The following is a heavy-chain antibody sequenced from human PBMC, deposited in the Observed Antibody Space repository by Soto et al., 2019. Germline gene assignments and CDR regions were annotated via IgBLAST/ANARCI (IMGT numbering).Heavy chain of an antibody. Sequence: QVQLVQSGAEVKKPGASVKVSCKASGYTFTSYGISWVRQAPGQGLEWMGWISAYNGNTNYAQKLQGRVTMTTDTSTSTAYTELRSLRSDDTAVYYCARVTMIVVIGDYYGMDVWGQGTTVTVSS. V-gene: IGHV1-18*01. J-gene: IGHJ6*02. CDR1: GYTFTSYG. CDR3: ARVTMIVVIGDYYGMDV. CDR2: ISAYNGNT. D-gene: IGHD3-22*01.